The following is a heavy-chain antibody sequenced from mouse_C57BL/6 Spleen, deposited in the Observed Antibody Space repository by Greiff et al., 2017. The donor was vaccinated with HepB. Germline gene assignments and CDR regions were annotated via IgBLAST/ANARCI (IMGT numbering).Heavy chain of an antibody. J-gene: IGHJ2*01. Sequence: QVQLQHSGPGLVQPSQSLSITCTVSGFSLTSYGVHWVRQSPGKGLEWLGVIWSGGSTDYNAAFISRLSISKDNSKSQVFFKRNSLQADDTAIYYCARSYGNFYYWDDWGQGTTLTVAS. CDR1: GFSLTSYG. CDR2: IWSGGST. D-gene: IGHD2-1*01. V-gene: IGHV2-2*01. CDR3: ARSYGNFYYWDD.